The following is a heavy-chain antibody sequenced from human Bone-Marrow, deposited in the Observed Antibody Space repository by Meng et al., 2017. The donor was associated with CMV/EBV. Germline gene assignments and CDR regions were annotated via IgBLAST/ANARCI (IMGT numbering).Heavy chain of an antibody. Sequence: SETLSLTCTVSGGSISSSSYYWGWIRQPPGKGLEWIGSIYYSGSTYYNPSLKSRVTISVDTSKNQFSLKLSSVTAADTAVYYCARRGYCSSTSCYTLTIFGVGDYYGMDVWGQGTTVTV. D-gene: IGHD2-2*02. J-gene: IGHJ6*02. CDR2: IYYSGST. CDR1: GGSISSSSYY. V-gene: IGHV4-39*07. CDR3: ARRGYCSSTSCYTLTIFGVGDYYGMDV.